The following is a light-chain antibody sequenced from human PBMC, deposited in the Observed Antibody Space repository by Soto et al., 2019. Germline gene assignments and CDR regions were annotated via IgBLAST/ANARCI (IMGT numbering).Light chain of an antibody. V-gene: IGKV1-39*01. CDR2: AAS. CDR1: QSKSNY. J-gene: IGKJ1*01. CDR3: QQSYTTRKT. Sequence: DVQMTQSPSSLSASVGDRVTITCRASQSKSNYLNWYQLKPGKGPKLLIYAASTLQSGVPSRFSASGSGTDFTLTISRLQPEDFATYYCQQSYTTRKTFGQGTKEEIK.